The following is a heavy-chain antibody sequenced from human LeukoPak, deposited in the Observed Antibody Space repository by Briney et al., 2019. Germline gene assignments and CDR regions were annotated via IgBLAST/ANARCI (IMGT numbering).Heavy chain of an antibody. V-gene: IGHV3-23*01. CDR1: GFTFSSYA. Sequence: GGSLRLSCAASGFTFSSYAMSWVRQAPGKGLEWVSAISGSGGSTYYADSVKGRFTISRDNSKNTLYLQMNSLRAEDTAVYYCAKDLIRVPGRFHDYWGQGTLVTVSS. J-gene: IGHJ4*02. CDR3: AKDLIRVPGRFHDY. D-gene: IGHD2-15*01. CDR2: ISGSGGST.